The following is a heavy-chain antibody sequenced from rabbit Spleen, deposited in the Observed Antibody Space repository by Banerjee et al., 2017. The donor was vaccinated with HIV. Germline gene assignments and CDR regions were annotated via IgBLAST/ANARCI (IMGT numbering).Heavy chain of an antibody. D-gene: IGHD1-1*01. CDR2: INVATGKP. V-gene: IGHV1S45*01. CDR1: GFSFGDRDV. J-gene: IGHJ4*01. Sequence: QEQLVESGGGLVQPEGSRTLTCTASGFSFGDRDVMCWVRQAPGKGLEWIACINVATGKPVYATWAKGRFTISRTSSTTVTLRMTSLTAADTATYFCARDLVGVIGWNFYLWGPGTLVTVS. CDR3: ARDLVGVIGWNFYL.